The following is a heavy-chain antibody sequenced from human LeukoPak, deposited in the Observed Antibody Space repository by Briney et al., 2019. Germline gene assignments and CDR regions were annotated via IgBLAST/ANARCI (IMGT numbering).Heavy chain of an antibody. CDR2: SASTGRT. CDR3: AQDRAWGAYAY. CDR1: GFTFSNYG. V-gene: IGHV3-23*01. D-gene: IGHD2-21*01. Sequence: AGGSLRLSCAASGFTFSNYGMNWVRQAPGKGLEWVSGSASTGRTYYADSVKGRFTIYRDNSKNTLYLQMNSLRAEDTAIYHCAQDRAWGAYAYWGQGALVTVSS. J-gene: IGHJ4*02.